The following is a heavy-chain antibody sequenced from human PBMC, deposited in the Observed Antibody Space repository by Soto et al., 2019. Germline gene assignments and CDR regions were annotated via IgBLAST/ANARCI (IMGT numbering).Heavy chain of an antibody. V-gene: IGHV1-69*05. J-gene: IGHJ5*02. Sequence: GASVKVSCKASGGTFSSYAISWVRQAPGQGLKWMGGIIPIFGTANYAQKLQGRVTMTTDTSTSTAYMELRSLRSDDTAVYYCARDLRSCSSTSCLADWFDPWGQGTLVTVSS. D-gene: IGHD2-2*01. CDR3: ARDLRSCSSTSCLADWFDP. CDR1: GGTFSSYA. CDR2: IIPIFGTA.